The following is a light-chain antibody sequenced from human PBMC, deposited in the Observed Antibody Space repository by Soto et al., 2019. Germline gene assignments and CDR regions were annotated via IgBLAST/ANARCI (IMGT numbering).Light chain of an antibody. CDR3: QQYNSDSPYT. Sequence: DIQMTQSPSTLSASVGDRVTITCRASQSISSWLAWYQQKPGKAPKLLIYDASSLESGVPSRFSGSGSGTEFPLTNSSLQPDDVATYDCQQYNSDSPYTFDQGTKLEIK. V-gene: IGKV1-5*01. J-gene: IGKJ2*01. CDR1: QSISSW. CDR2: DAS.